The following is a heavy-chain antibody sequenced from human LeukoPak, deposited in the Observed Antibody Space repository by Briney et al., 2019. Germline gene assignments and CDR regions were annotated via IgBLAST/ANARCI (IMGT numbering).Heavy chain of an antibody. D-gene: IGHD3-10*01. CDR3: ARDMYGSGSFDY. CDR2: IIPIFGTA. Sequence: SVKVSCKASGGTFSSYAISWVRQAPGQGHEWMGRIIPIFGTANYAQKFQGRVTITTDESTSTAYMELSSLRSEDTAVYYCARDMYGSGSFDYWGQGTLVTVSS. V-gene: IGHV1-69*05. J-gene: IGHJ4*02. CDR1: GGTFSSYA.